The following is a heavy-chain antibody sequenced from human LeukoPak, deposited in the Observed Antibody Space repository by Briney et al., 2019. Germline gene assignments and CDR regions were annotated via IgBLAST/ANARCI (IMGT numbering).Heavy chain of an antibody. Sequence: GRSLRLSCAASGFTFDDYAMHWVRQAPGKGLEWVSGISWNSGSIGYADSVKGRFTISRDNAKNSLYLQMNSLRAEDTALYYCAKDTKSSSGWYDNYYYGMDVWGQGTTVTVSS. CDR3: AKDTKSSSGWYDNYYYGMDV. CDR1: GFTFDDYA. D-gene: IGHD6-19*01. J-gene: IGHJ6*02. V-gene: IGHV3-9*01. CDR2: ISWNSGSI.